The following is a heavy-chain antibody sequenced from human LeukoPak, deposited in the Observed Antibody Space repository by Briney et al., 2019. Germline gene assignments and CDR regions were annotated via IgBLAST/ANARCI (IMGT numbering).Heavy chain of an antibody. D-gene: IGHD4-23*01. CDR2: INPNSGGT. CDR1: GYTFTGYY. Sequence: ASVKVSCRASGYTFTGYYMHWVRQAPGQGLEWMGWINPNSGGTNYAQNFQGRVTMTRDTSISAAYMELSRLKSDDTAVYYCARDYGGNNWFDPWGQGTLVTVSS. CDR3: ARDYGGNNWFDP. V-gene: IGHV1-2*02. J-gene: IGHJ5*02.